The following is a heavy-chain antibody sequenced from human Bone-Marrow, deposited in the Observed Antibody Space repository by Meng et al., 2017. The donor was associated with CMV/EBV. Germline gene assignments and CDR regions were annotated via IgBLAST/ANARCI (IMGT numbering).Heavy chain of an antibody. CDR1: GYTFTGYY. V-gene: IGHV1-2*02. J-gene: IGHJ6*02. CDR2: INPNSGGT. CDR3: ARSEGYYYYGIDV. Sequence: ASVKVSCKASGYTFTGYYMHWVRQAPGQGLEWMGWINPNSGGTNYAQKFQGRVTMTRDTSISTAYMELSRLRSDDTAVYYCARSEGYYYYGIDVWGQGTTVTVSS.